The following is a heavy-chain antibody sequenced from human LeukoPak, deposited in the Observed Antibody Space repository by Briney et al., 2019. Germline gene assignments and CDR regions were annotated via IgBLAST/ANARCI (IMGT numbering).Heavy chain of an antibody. V-gene: IGHV1-8*01. Sequence: ASVKVSCKASGYTFTSYDINWVRQATGQGLEWMGWMNPNSGNTGYAQKFQGRVTMTTDTSTSTAYMELRSLRSDDTAVYYCARDLFSWGATHRGFDYWGQGTLVTVSS. CDR1: GYTFTSYD. CDR2: MNPNSGNT. J-gene: IGHJ4*02. CDR3: ARDLFSWGATHRGFDY. D-gene: IGHD1-26*01.